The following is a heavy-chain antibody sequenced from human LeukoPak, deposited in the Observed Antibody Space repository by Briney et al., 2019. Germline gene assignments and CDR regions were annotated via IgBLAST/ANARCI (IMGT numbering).Heavy chain of an antibody. CDR2: ISSSSSYI. CDR3: ARTGYCSGGSCRGMDV. J-gene: IGHJ6*02. D-gene: IGHD2-15*01. CDR1: GFTFSSYS. V-gene: IGHV3-21*04. Sequence: GGSLRLSCAASGFTFSSYSMNWVRQAPGKGLEWVSSISSSSSYIYYADSVKGRFTISRDNAKNSLYLQMNSLRAEDTAVYYCARTGYCSGGSCRGMDVWGQGTTVTVSS.